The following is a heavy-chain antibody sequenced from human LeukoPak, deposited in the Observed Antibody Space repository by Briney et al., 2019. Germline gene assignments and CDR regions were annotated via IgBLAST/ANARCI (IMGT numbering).Heavy chain of an antibody. D-gene: IGHD5-18*01. CDR2: IYYSGST. V-gene: IGHV4-59*08. CDR3: ARHTLNTAEADY. CDR1: GGSISSYY. Sequence: PSETLSLTCTVSGGSISSYYWSWIRQPPGKGLEWIGYIYYSGSTNYNPSLKSRVTISVDTSKNQFSLKLSSVTAADTAVYYCARHTLNTAEADYWGQGTLVTVSS. J-gene: IGHJ4*02.